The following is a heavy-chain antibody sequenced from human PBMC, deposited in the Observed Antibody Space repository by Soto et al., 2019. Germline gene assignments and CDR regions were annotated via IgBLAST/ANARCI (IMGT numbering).Heavy chain of an antibody. J-gene: IGHJ5*02. Sequence: SVKVSCKASGGTFSSYASSWGRQAPGQGLEWMGGIIPIFGTANYAQKFQGRVTITADESTSTAYMELSSLRSEDTAVYYCARDLTGYCSGGSCYSGWFDPWGQGTLVTVSS. CDR2: IIPIFGTA. CDR1: GGTFSSYA. V-gene: IGHV1-69*13. CDR3: ARDLTGYCSGGSCYSGWFDP. D-gene: IGHD2-15*01.